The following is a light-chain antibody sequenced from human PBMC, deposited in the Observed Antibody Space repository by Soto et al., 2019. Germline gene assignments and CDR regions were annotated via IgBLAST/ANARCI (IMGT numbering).Light chain of an antibody. CDR3: QQYNDWPQT. CDR2: GAS. J-gene: IGKJ1*01. Sequence: IELTQSPVTLSVSPGERATLTCRASQNVGINLAWYQQRPGQAPRLLIYGASSGATGIPARFGGSGSGTEFTLTISSLQSGDFAVYFCQQYNDWPQTFGHGTKVEI. CDR1: QNVGIN. V-gene: IGKV3-15*01.